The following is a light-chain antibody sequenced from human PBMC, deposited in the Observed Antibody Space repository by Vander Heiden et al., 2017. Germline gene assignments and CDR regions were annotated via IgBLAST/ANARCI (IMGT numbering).Light chain of an antibody. CDR3: QAWDSSTGHV. V-gene: IGLV3-1*01. Sequence: SYELTQPSSVSVSPGQTASITCSGDKLGDKYACWYQQKPGQSPVLVIYQDSKRPSGIPERFSGSNSGNTATLTISGTQAMDEADYYCQAWDSSTGHVFGTGTKVTVL. CDR2: QDS. J-gene: IGLJ1*01. CDR1: KLGDKY.